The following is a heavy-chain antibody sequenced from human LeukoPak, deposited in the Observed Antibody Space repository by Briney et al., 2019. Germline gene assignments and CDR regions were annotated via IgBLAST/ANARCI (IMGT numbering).Heavy chain of an antibody. CDR3: ARVYGDGDYTINPQPYYYYYMDV. J-gene: IGHJ6*03. D-gene: IGHD4-17*01. CDR2: IIPIFGTA. Sequence: SVKVSCKASGGTFSIYAISWVRQAPRQGLEWMGGIIPIFGTANYAQKFQGRVTITADESTSTAYMELSSLRSEDTAVYYCARVYGDGDYTINPQPYYYYYMDVWGKGTTVTVSS. CDR1: GGTFSIYA. V-gene: IGHV1-69*13.